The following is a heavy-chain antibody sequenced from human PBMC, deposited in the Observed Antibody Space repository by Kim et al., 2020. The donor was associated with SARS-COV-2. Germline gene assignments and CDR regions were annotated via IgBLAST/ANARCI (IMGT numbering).Heavy chain of an antibody. J-gene: IGHJ6*03. Sequence: ASVKVSCKASGYTFTSYDINWVRPATGQGLEWMGWMNPNSGNTGYAQKFQGRVTMTRNTSISTAYMELSSLRSEDTAVYYCARAKLVQGVFYYYYYMDVWGKGTTVTVSS. D-gene: IGHD3-10*01. V-gene: IGHV1-8*01. CDR2: MNPNSGNT. CDR3: ARAKLVQGVFYYYYYMDV. CDR1: GYTFTSYD.